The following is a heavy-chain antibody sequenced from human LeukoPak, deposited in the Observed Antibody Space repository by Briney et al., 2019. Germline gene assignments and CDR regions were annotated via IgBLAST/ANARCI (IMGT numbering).Heavy chain of an antibody. CDR2: IYYSGST. D-gene: IGHD3-22*01. J-gene: IGHJ6*03. V-gene: IGHV4-59*01. CDR3: ARVVIPYYYYYMDV. CDR1: GGSISSYY. Sequence: SETLSLTCTVSGGSISSYYWSWIRQPPGKGLEWIGYIYYSGSTNYNPSLKSRVTISVDTSKNQFSLKLSSVTAADTAVYYCARVVIPYYYYYMDVWGKGTTVTVSS.